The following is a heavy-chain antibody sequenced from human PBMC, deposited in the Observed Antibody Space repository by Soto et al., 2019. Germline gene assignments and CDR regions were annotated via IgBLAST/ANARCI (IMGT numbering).Heavy chain of an antibody. CDR1: GFIFSDAW. V-gene: IGHV3-15*01. J-gene: IGHJ4*02. CDR2: IKTKTEGGTT. D-gene: IGHD3-3*01. Sequence: GGSLRLSCAASGFIFSDAWMNWVRQAPGKGLEWVGRIKTKTEGGTTDYAAPVKGRFTISSDDSRNTRYLQMNSLKTEDTGLYYCATAPDDFWNGYYLDYWGQGALVTVSS. CDR3: ATAPDDFWNGYYLDY.